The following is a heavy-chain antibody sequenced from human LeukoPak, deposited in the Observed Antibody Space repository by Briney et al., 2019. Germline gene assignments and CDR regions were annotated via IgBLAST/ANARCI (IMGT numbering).Heavy chain of an antibody. Sequence: ETLSLTCTVSGGSISSSSYYWGWIRQPPGKGLEWVSYISSSSTIYYADSVKGRFTISRDNAKNSLYLQMNSLRAEDTAVYYCARDYGSGSYSPIDYWGQGTLVTVSS. CDR1: GGSISSSSYY. D-gene: IGHD3-10*01. CDR3: ARDYGSGSYSPIDY. V-gene: IGHV3-69-1*01. CDR2: ISSSSTI. J-gene: IGHJ4*02.